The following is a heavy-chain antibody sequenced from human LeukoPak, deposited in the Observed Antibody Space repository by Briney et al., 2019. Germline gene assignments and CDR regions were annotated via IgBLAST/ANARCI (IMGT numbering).Heavy chain of an antibody. J-gene: IGHJ5*02. CDR3: TTDLTVVAVAS. Sequence: PGGSLRLSCAASGFTFSNAWMSWVRQAPGKGLEWVGRIKSKTDGGTTDYAAPVKGRFTISRDDSKNTLYLQMNSLKTEVTAVYYCTTDLTVVAVASWGQGTLVTVSS. D-gene: IGHD6-19*01. CDR2: IKSKTDGGTT. V-gene: IGHV3-15*01. CDR1: GFTFSNAW.